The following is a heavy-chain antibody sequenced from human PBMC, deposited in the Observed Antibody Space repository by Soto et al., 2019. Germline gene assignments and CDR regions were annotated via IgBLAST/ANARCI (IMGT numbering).Heavy chain of an antibody. CDR2: IRVDNGDT. J-gene: IGHJ4*02. V-gene: IGHV1-18*01. Sequence: QVHLVQSGGEVKKPGASVKVSCKASGYTLKNHGIGWVRQAPGLGPGWVGWIRVDNGDTKYAEKLQGSVTLTTDTATSTAYMELRNLRSDDTACYYRAMSRYYFAFWGQGTLITFSS. CDR3: AMSRYYFAF. CDR1: GYTLKNHG.